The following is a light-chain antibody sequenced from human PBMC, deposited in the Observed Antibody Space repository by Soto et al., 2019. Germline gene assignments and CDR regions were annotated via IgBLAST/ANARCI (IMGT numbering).Light chain of an antibody. CDR1: QSIYTK. V-gene: IGKV3-11*01. CDR2: DAS. Sequence: EIVLTQSPGTLSLSPGEGATLSCRASQSIYTKLAWYQQKPGQAPRLLIYDASNRATGIPARFSGSGSGTDFTLTISSLEPEDSAVYYCQQRSNWPLTFGPGTKVDIK. J-gene: IGKJ3*01. CDR3: QQRSNWPLT.